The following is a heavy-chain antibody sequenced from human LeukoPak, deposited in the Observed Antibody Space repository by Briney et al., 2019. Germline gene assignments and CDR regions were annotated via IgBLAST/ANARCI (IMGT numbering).Heavy chain of an antibody. D-gene: IGHD3-9*01. CDR2: INPNSGGT. CDR1: GYTFTGYY. Sequence: GASVKVSCKASGYTFTGYYIHWVRQAPGQGLEWMGWINPNSGGTNYAQKFQGRVTMTRDTSISTAYMELSRLRSDDTAVYYCARAPYFDWLYYFDYWGQGTLVTVSS. J-gene: IGHJ4*02. CDR3: ARAPYFDWLYYFDY. V-gene: IGHV1-2*02.